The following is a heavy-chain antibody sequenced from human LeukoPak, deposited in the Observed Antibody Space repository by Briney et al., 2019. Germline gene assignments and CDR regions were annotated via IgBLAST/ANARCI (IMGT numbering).Heavy chain of an antibody. Sequence: SETLSLTCAVYGGSFSGYYWSWIRQPPGKGLEWIGEINHSGSTNYNPSLKSRVTISVDTSKNRFSLKLSSVTAADTAVYYCAREYSSGWSGTGYWGQGTLVTVSS. D-gene: IGHD6-19*01. J-gene: IGHJ4*02. CDR1: GGSFSGYY. CDR3: AREYSSGWSGTGY. CDR2: INHSGST. V-gene: IGHV4-34*01.